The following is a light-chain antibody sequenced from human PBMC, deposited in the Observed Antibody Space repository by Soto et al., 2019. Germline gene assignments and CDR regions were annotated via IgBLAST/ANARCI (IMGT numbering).Light chain of an antibody. CDR1: SSNIGSNT. CDR2: SLN. CDR3: AAWDDSLNGPV. V-gene: IGLV1-44*01. Sequence: QSVLTQPPSASGTPGQRVTISCSGSSSNIGSNTVNWYQQLPGTAPKLLIFSLNQRPSGVPDRFSGSRSGTSASLAISGLQSEDEADYYCAAWDDSLNGPVFGTGTKVT. J-gene: IGLJ1*01.